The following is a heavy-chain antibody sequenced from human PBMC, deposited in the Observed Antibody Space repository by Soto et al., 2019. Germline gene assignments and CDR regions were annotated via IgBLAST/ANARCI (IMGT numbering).Heavy chain of an antibody. D-gene: IGHD6-19*01. J-gene: IGHJ6*02. CDR1: GGSISSYY. CDR3: ARDRGYSSSPMDV. V-gene: IGHV4-59*01. CDR2: IYYSGST. Sequence: SETLSLTCTVSGGSISSYYWSWIRQPPGKGLEWIGYIYYSGSTNYNPSLKSRGTISVDTSKNQFSLKLSSVTAADTAVYYCARDRGYSSSPMDVWGQGTTVTVS.